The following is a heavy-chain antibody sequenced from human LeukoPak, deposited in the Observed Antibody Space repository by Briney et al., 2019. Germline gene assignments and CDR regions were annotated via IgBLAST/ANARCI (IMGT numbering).Heavy chain of an antibody. CDR1: GFTFSSFG. Sequence: GGSLRLSCAASGFTFSSFGMSWVRQAPGKGLEWVSTISGSGSITYYADSMKGRFTISRDNSKNTLYLQVNSLRAEDTAVYYCAKDTDSSGYSLDYWGQGTLVTVSS. CDR2: ISGSGSIT. CDR3: AKDTDSSGYSLDY. J-gene: IGHJ4*02. V-gene: IGHV3-23*01. D-gene: IGHD3-22*01.